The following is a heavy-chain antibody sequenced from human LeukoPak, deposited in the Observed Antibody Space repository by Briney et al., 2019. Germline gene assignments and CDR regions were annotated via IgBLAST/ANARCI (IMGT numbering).Heavy chain of an antibody. D-gene: IGHD3-16*01. CDR1: GGSFSGYY. CDR2: INHSGST. J-gene: IGHJ5*02. V-gene: IGHV4-34*01. Sequence: PSETLSLTCAVYGGSFSGYYWSWIRQPPGKGLEWIGKINHSGSTNYNPSLKSRVTISVDTSKNQFSLKLSSVTAADTAVYYCARGLRTYIRFGWFDPWGQGTLVTVSS. CDR3: ARGLRTYIRFGWFDP.